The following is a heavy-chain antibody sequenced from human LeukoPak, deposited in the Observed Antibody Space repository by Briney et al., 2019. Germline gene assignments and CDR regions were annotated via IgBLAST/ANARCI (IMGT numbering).Heavy chain of an antibody. D-gene: IGHD2-15*01. CDR2: IYSGGST. CDR1: GFAVSARP. J-gene: IGHJ5*02. Sequence: GGSLRLSCAASGFAVSARPMSWVRQAPGKGLEWVSVIYSGGSTYFADSVKGRFTIFRDNSKNTLYLQMNSLRAEDTAVYYCVRGGPSTWSWGQGTLVTVSS. V-gene: IGHV3-66*01. CDR3: VRGGPSTWS.